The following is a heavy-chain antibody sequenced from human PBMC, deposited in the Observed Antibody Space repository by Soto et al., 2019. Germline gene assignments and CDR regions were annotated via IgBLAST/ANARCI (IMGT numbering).Heavy chain of an antibody. CDR1: GFTFSSYA. J-gene: IGHJ3*02. V-gene: IGHV3-23*01. CDR3: AVFTMIVVGPDCFDI. CDR2: ISGSGGST. Sequence: GGSLRLSCAASGFTFSSYAMSWVRQAPGKGLEWVSSISGSGGSTYYADSVKGRFTISRDNSNNTLYRQMNSLSAEDTAVYYCAVFTMIVVGPDCFDIWGRGTMVTVSS. D-gene: IGHD3-22*01.